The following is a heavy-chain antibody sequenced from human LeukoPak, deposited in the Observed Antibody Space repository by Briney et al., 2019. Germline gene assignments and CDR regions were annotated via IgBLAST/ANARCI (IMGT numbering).Heavy chain of an antibody. CDR2: IYHSGST. Sequence: KPSETLSLTCAVSGYSISSGYYWGWIRQPPGKGLEWIGSIYHSGSTYYNPSLKSRVTISVDTSKNQFSLKLSSVTAADTAVYYCARAYHTDTDYLDHWGQGTLVTVSS. CDR1: GYSISSGYY. D-gene: IGHD2-2*01. CDR3: ARAYHTDTDYLDH. V-gene: IGHV4-38-2*01. J-gene: IGHJ4*02.